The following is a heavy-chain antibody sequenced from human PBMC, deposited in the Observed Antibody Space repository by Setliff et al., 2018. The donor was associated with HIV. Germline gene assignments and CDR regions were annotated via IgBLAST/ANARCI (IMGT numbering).Heavy chain of an antibody. J-gene: IGHJ2*01. Sequence: PSETLSLTCAVSGGSISSSNWWSWVRQPPGKGLEWIGEIYHSGSTNYNPSLKSRVTISVDKSKNQFSLKLSSVTAADTAVYYCARGYYDSSGYYFGSSYWYFDPWGRGTLVTVSS. CDR3: ARGYYDSSGYYFGSSYWYFDP. D-gene: IGHD3-22*01. CDR1: GGSISSSNW. CDR2: IYHSGST. V-gene: IGHV4-4*02.